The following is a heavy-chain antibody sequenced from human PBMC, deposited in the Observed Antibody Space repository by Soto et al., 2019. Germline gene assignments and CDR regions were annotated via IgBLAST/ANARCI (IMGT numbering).Heavy chain of an antibody. CDR2: INHSGSA. CDR3: ASARGSGMDV. Sequence: SETLSLTCAVYGGSFSGYYWSWIRQPPGKGLEWIGEINHSGSANYNPSLKSRVTISVDTSKNQFSLKLSSVTAADTAVYYCASARGSGMDVWGQGTTVTVSS. V-gene: IGHV4-34*01. CDR1: GGSFSGYY. J-gene: IGHJ6*02. D-gene: IGHD3-10*01.